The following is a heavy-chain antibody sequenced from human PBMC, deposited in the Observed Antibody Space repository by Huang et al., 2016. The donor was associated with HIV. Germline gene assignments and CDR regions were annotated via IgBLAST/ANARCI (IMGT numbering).Heavy chain of an antibody. CDR1: GFTFTNNY. CDR3: ARGKAMDV. CDR2: IKQDGRER. Sequence: EVQLVESGGGVVHPGGSLRLSCAASGFTFTNNYMTWVRQAPGKGLEWLANIKQDGRERYYVDSVKGRFTISRDNAKNSVYLQMNSLRADDTAIYYCARGKAMDVWGRGTTVTVSS. V-gene: IGHV3-7*04. J-gene: IGHJ6*02.